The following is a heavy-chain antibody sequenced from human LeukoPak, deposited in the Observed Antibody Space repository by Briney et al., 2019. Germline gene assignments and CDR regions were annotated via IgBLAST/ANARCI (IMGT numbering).Heavy chain of an antibody. CDR1: GYTFTSYG. Sequence: GASVKVSCKASGYTFTSYGISWVRQAPGQGLEWMGWISAYNGNTNYAQKLQGRVTMTTDTSTSTAYMELRSLRSDDTAAYYCARVRLDDDPVKVIGSYQPTGYWGQGTLVTVSS. V-gene: IGHV1-18*01. CDR3: ARVRLDDDPVKVIGSYQPTGY. J-gene: IGHJ4*02. D-gene: IGHD1-26*01. CDR2: ISAYNGNT.